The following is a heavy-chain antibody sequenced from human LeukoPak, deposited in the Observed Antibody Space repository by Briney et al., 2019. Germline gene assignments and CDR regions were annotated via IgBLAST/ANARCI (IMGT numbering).Heavy chain of an antibody. D-gene: IGHD5-18*01. CDR3: ARDGYSYGMGFDY. J-gene: IGHJ4*02. CDR2: INHSGST. V-gene: IGHV4-34*01. CDR1: GGSFGGYY. Sequence: SETLSLTCAVYGGSFGGYYWSWIRQPPGKGLEWIGEINHSGSTNYNPSLKSRVTISVDTSKNQFSLKLSSVTAADTAVYYCARDGYSYGMGFDYWGQGTLVTVSS.